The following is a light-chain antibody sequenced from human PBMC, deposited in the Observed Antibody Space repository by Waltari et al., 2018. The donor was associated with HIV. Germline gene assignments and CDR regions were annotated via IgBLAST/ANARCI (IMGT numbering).Light chain of an antibody. CDR3: QSWDTDFLV. V-gene: IGLV3-1*01. CDR2: QDD. CDR1: NLGDKF. J-gene: IGLJ2*01. Sequence: SLDLTPPPSVSVSPGQTATITSSVNNLGDKFAFWYQQKPGQSPVLVIYQDDKRPSGIPERFSGSNSGDTATLTISGTQTLDEADYYCQSWDTDFLVFGGGTKLTVL.